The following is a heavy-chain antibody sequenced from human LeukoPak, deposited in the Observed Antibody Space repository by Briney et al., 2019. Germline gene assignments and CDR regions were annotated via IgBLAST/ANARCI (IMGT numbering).Heavy chain of an antibody. CDR1: GFTFSTYA. CDR3: AKDLRIAVAGYWGYFDS. V-gene: IGHV3-23*01. D-gene: IGHD6-19*01. CDR2: ISGNGVAT. J-gene: IGHJ4*02. Sequence: PGGSLRLSCAAPGFTFSTYAMNWVRQAPGKGLEWVSAISGNGVATYYADSVRGRFTISRDNSKNTLYVQMNSLRAEDTAVYYCAKDLRIAVAGYWGYFDSWGQGSLVTVSS.